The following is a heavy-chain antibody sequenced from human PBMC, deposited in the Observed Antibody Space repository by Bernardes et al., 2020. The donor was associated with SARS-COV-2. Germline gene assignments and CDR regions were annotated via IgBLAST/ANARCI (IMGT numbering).Heavy chain of an antibody. CDR3: ARGDFYYMDV. CDR2: IYSTGST. J-gene: IGHJ6*03. CDR1: NGSMTSSY. V-gene: IGHV4-59*01. Sequence: WETLSLTCTVSNGSMTSSYWNWVRQAPGKGLEWPGHIYSTGSTTYNPSLQRRLTMSIDTSTNHVFLSLNSVTAADTAVYYCARGDFYYMDVWGQGTTVTVSS.